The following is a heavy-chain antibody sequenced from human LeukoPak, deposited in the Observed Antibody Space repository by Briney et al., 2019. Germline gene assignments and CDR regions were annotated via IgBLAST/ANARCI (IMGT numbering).Heavy chain of an antibody. D-gene: IGHD6-19*01. V-gene: IGHV1-8*01. CDR1: GYTFTSYD. CDR3: ARDGSSGWYGLGYYYYGMDV. CDR2: MNPNSGNT. J-gene: IGHJ6*02. Sequence: ASVKVSCKASGYTFTSYDINWVRQATGQGLEWMGWMNPNSGNTGYAQKFQGRVTMTRNTSISTAYMELSSLGSEDTAVYYCARDGSSGWYGLGYYYYGMDVWGQGTTVTVSS.